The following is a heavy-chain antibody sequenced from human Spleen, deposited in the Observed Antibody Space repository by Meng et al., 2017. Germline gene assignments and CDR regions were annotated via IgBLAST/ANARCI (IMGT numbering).Heavy chain of an antibody. J-gene: IGHJ5*02. D-gene: IGHD1-26*01. V-gene: IGHV5-51*01. Sequence: KVSCKGSGYSFTNYWIGWVRQMPGKGLEWMGIIYPGDSDTRYSPSFQDQVTISADKSISTAYLQWSSLKASDTAMYYCARHRSVGDTTGLSAWFDPWGQGTLVTVSS. CDR3: ARHRSVGDTTGLSAWFDP. CDR2: IYPGDSDT. CDR1: GYSFTNYW.